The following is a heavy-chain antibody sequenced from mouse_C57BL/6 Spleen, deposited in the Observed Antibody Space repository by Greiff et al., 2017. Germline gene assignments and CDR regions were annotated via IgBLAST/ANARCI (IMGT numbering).Heavy chain of an antibody. CDR1: GYTFTDYY. CDR2: INPNNGGT. Sequence: VQLQQSGPELVKPGASVKISCKASGYTFTDYYMNWVKQSHGKSLEWIGDINPNNGGTSYNQKFKGKATLTVDKSSSTAYMELRSLTSEDSAVYYCARNFLIPFAYWGQGTLVTVSA. CDR3: ARNFLIPFAY. D-gene: IGHD1-2*01. V-gene: IGHV1-26*01. J-gene: IGHJ3*01.